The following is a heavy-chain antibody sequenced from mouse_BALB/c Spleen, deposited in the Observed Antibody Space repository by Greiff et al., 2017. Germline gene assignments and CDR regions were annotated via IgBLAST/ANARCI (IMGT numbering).Heavy chain of an antibody. Sequence: EVKLVESGGGLVKPGGSLKLSCAASGFTFSSYAMSWVRQTPEKRLEWVASISSGGSTYYPDSVKGRFTISRDNARNILYLQMSSLRSEDTAMYYCARGGGSPWCAYWGQGTLVTVSA. V-gene: IGHV5-6-5*01. CDR1: GFTFSSYA. CDR2: ISSGGST. D-gene: IGHD1-1*01. CDR3: ARGGGSPWCAY. J-gene: IGHJ3*01.